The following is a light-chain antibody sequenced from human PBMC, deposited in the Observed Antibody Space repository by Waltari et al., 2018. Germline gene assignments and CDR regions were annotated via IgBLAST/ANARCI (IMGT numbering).Light chain of an antibody. V-gene: IGLV3-10*01. CDR3: YRTDSNNNYEV. CDR1: ALPKKY. Sequence: SYELTQPPSVSVSPGQTARITCSGDALPKKYPYWYQQKTGHAPVLGMYEDSKRPSGIPERVAGSSSGTSAALTISGAQVENEADYYCYRTDSNNNYEVFGGGTKLSVL. J-gene: IGLJ2*01. CDR2: EDS.